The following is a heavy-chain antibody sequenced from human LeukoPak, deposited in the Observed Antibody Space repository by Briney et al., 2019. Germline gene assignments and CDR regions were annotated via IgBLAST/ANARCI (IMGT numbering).Heavy chain of an antibody. V-gene: IGHV3-30-3*01. CDR2: ISYDGSNK. Sequence: QPGRSLRLSCAASGFTFSSYSMHWVRQAPGKGLEWVAVISYDGSNKYYADSVKGRFTISRDNSKNTLYLQMNSLTAEYTAVYYCAKVGFSEMEWLLYSDHWGQGTLVTVSS. J-gene: IGHJ4*02. CDR1: GFTFSSYS. CDR3: AKVGFSEMEWLLYSDH. D-gene: IGHD3-3*01.